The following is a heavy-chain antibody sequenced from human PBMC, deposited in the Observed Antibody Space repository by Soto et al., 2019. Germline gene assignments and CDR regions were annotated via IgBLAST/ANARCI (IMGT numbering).Heavy chain of an antibody. D-gene: IGHD3-9*01. J-gene: IGHJ5*02. Sequence: GGSLRLSCAASGFTFSSYAMHWVRQAPGKGLEWVAVISYDGSNKYCADSVKGRFTISRDNSKNTLYLQMNSLRAEDTAVYYRARAREDYDILTGPPLQPLGWFDPWGQGTLVTVSS. CDR1: GFTFSSYA. CDR2: ISYDGSNK. CDR3: ARAREDYDILTGPPLQPLGWFDP. V-gene: IGHV3-30-3*01.